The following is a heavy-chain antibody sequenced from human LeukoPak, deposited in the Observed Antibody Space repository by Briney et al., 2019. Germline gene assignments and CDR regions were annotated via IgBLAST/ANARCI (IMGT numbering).Heavy chain of an antibody. Sequence: GGSLRLSCVASGFTFSSYAMSWVRQAPGKGLEWVSVISDSGGTTHYGDSVKGRFTISRDNSKNTLYLQMSSLRAEDTAVYYCAKPKGSYWYFDFWGRGTLVTVSS. CDR3: AKPKGSYWYFDF. V-gene: IGHV3-23*01. J-gene: IGHJ2*01. CDR1: GFTFSSYA. CDR2: ISDSGGTT. D-gene: IGHD2-15*01.